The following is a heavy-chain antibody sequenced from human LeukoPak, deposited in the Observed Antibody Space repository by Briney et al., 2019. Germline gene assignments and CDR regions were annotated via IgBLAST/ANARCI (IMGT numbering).Heavy chain of an antibody. Sequence: SEALSLTCTVSGYSISSGYYWGWIRQPPGKGLEWIGSIYHSGSTYYNPSLKSRLTISVDTSKNQFSLKMNSVTAAATAVYYCAIRHNSGWFVYWGKGILVTVSS. CDR3: AIRHNSGWFVY. V-gene: IGHV4-38-2*02. J-gene: IGHJ5*01. CDR1: GYSISSGYY. D-gene: IGHD6-19*01. CDR2: IYHSGST.